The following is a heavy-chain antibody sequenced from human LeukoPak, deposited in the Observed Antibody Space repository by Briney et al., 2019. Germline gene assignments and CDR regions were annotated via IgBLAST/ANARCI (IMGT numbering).Heavy chain of an antibody. CDR1: GFSLSTFW. CDR3: THLGWFDP. CDR2: IDYDGITT. V-gene: IGHV3-74*01. J-gene: IGHJ5*02. Sequence: PGGSLRLSCAASGFSLSTFWMHWVRQAPGKGLAWVSRIDYDGITTTYADSVEGRFTISRDNAKNTLYLQMNSLRAEDTAVYYCTHLGWFDPWGQGTLVTVSS.